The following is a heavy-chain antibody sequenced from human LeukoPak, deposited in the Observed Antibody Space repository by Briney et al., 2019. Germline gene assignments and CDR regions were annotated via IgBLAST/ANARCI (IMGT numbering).Heavy chain of an antibody. CDR1: GFTFGSYA. CDR3: AKLGYCSGGSCYALYDY. V-gene: IGHV3-23*01. D-gene: IGHD2-15*01. Sequence: GGSLRLSCAASGFTFGSYAMSWVRQAPGKGLEWVSAISGSGGSTYYADSVKGRFTISRDNSKNTLYLQMNSLRAEDTAVYYCAKLGYCSGGSCYALYDYWGQGTLVTVSS. CDR2: ISGSGGST. J-gene: IGHJ4*02.